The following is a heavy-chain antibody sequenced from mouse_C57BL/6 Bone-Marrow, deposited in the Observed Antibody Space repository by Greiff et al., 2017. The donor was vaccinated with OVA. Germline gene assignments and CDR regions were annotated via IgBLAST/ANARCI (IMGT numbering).Heavy chain of an antibody. CDR3: TGDGYYEFAY. V-gene: IGHV6-3*01. J-gene: IGHJ3*01. CDR1: GFTFSNYW. CDR2: IRLKSDNYAT. D-gene: IGHD2-3*01. Sequence: DVKLEESGGGLVQPGGSMKLSCVASGFTFSNYWMNWVRQSPEKGLEWVAQIRLKSDNYATHYAESVKGRFTISRDDSKSSVYLQMNNLRAEDTGIYYCTGDGYYEFAYWGQGTLVTVSA.